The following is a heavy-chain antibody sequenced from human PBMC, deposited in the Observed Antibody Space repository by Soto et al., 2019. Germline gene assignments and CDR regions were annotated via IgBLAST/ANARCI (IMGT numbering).Heavy chain of an antibody. CDR1: AGSISSYY. Sequence: QVQLQESGPGLVKASETLSLTCTVSAGSISSYYWGWIRQSPGKGLEWIGYIYNSGSTNYNPSLKSRLPMSVDTSKNQFCLKLSSVTAAETAVYYCARIIRTLAWDGVDVWGQGTRVTV. CDR2: IYNSGST. V-gene: IGHV4-59*01. D-gene: IGHD3-10*01. CDR3: ARIIRTLAWDGVDV. J-gene: IGHJ6*02.